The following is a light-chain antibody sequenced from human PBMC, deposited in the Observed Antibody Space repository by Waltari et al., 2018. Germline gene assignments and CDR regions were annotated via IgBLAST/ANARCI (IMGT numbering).Light chain of an antibody. CDR2: GAS. Sequence: EIVLTQSPGTLSLSPGERATLSCRASQRVSRYLAWYQQKPGQAPRLLIDGASSRATGIPDRFSGSGSGTDFSLTISRLEPEDFAVYYCQNHERLPAMFGQGTKVEIK. CDR1: QRVSRY. V-gene: IGKV3-20*01. J-gene: IGKJ1*01. CDR3: QNHERLPAM.